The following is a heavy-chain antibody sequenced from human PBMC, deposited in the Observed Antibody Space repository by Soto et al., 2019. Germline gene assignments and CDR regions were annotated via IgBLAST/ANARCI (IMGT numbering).Heavy chain of an antibody. CDR2: IFNSGTT. J-gene: IGHJ4*02. D-gene: IGHD6-19*01. V-gene: IGHV4-31*02. Sequence: QVQLQESGPGLVKPSQTLSLTCSVSGDSTVSHYHWTWIRQPPGKGLEWMGYIFNSGTTFYNPSLTSRLSISMDTSGNHFSLELRSVTAADTAVYYCALALAPTTGLDYWGQGTLVTVSS. CDR3: ALALAPTTGLDY. CDR1: GDSTVSHYH.